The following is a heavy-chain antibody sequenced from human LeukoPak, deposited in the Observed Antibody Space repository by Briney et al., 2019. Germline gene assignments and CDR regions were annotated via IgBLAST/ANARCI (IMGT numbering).Heavy chain of an antibody. CDR3: AKVSGSYLD. V-gene: IGHV3-74*01. Sequence: GGSLRLSCAASGFTSSSYWMHWVRQAPGKGLVWVSRINADGSSTTYADSVKDRFTISRDNSKNTLYLQMNSLRAEDTAVYYCAKVSGSYLDWGQGTLVTVSS. CDR2: INADGSST. CDR1: GFTSSSYW. J-gene: IGHJ4*02. D-gene: IGHD1-26*01.